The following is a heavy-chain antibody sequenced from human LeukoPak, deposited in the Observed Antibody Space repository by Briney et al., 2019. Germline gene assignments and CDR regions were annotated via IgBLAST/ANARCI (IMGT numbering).Heavy chain of an antibody. Sequence: GGSLRLSWAASGFTFSSYSMNWVRQAPGKGLEWVSSISSSSSYIYYADSVKGRFTISRDNAKNSLYLQMNSLRAEDTAVYYCAREADYDFWSGYYAFNIWGQGTMVTVSS. CDR1: GFTFSSYS. CDR2: ISSSSSYI. D-gene: IGHD3-3*01. J-gene: IGHJ3*02. V-gene: IGHV3-21*01. CDR3: AREADYDFWSGYYAFNI.